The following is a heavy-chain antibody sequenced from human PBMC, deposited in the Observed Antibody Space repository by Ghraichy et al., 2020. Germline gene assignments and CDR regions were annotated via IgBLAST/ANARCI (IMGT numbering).Heavy chain of an antibody. D-gene: IGHD4-23*01. V-gene: IGHV3-48*02. J-gene: IGHJ6*02. CDR2: ITSSGRTI. Sequence: GGSLRLSCVGSGFTFATFSMFWVVHSPGQGLEWVSYITSSGRTIFYADAVKGRFTISRDNAQNSLYLQMKSLREEDTAVYYCARGSGVVRFYYYAGMDVWGQGTMVTVSS. CDR1: GFTFATFS. CDR3: ARGSGVVRFYYYAGMDV.